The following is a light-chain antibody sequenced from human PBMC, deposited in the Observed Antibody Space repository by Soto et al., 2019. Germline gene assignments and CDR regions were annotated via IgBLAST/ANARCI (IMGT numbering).Light chain of an antibody. V-gene: IGLV1-40*01. CDR1: SSNIGAGYD. J-gene: IGLJ1*01. CDR2: GNS. Sequence: QTVVTQPPSVSGAPGQRVTIPCTGSSSNIGAGYDVHWYQQLPGTAPKLLIYGNSNRPSGVPDRFSGSKSGTSASLAITGLQAEDEADYYCQSYDSSLSVLYVFGTGTKLTVL. CDR3: QSYDSSLSVLYV.